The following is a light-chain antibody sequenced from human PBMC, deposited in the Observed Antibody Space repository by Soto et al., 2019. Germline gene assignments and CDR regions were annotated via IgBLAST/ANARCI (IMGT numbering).Light chain of an antibody. J-gene: IGLJ2*01. CDR3: NSFTTSSTLV. CDR2: DVS. CDR1: SSDVGAYNY. Sequence: QSALTQPASVSGSPGQSITISCTGTSSDVGAYNYVSWYQHHPGKAPKLMIYDVSNRPLGVSNRFSGSKSGNTASLTISGLQAEDEADYYCNSFTTSSTLVFGGGTQLTVL. V-gene: IGLV2-14*03.